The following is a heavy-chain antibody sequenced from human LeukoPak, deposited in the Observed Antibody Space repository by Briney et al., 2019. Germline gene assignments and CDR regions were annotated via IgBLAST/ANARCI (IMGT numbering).Heavy chain of an antibody. D-gene: IGHD2-15*01. CDR1: GFTFSSYG. CDR2: ISYDGSNK. J-gene: IGHJ4*02. CDR3: AKARMVAATRSGFDY. V-gene: IGHV3-30*18. Sequence: GRSLRLSCAASGFTFSSYGMHWVRQAPGKGLVWVAVISYDGSNKYYADSVKGRFTISRDNSKNTLYLQMNSLRAEDTAVYYCAKARMVAATRSGFDYWGQGTLVTVSS.